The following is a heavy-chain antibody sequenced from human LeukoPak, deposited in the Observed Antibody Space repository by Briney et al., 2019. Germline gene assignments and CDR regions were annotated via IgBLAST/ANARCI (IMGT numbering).Heavy chain of an antibody. J-gene: IGHJ4*01. Sequence: SQTLSLTCAISGDSVSSNSVTWNWIRQSPSRGLEWLGRTYYRSTWYNDYAVSVRGRITVNPDTSKNQFSLQLNSVTPEDTAVYYCARLAGTGDFDSWGHGTLVTVSS. CDR2: TYYRSTWYN. CDR1: GDSVSSNSVT. D-gene: IGHD3/OR15-3a*01. CDR3: ARLAGTGDFDS. V-gene: IGHV6-1*01.